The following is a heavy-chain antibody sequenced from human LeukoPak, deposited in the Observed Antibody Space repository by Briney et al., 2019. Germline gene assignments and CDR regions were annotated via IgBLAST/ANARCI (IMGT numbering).Heavy chain of an antibody. Sequence: SETLSLTCAVSGYSITSGFSWGWIRQPPGKGLEWIGTISHSGTTDYKSTLESRLTISMDTSKNLFPLRLTSVTAADTAVYYCAREGAVPGIDPWGQGTLVTVSS. CDR3: AREGAVPGIDP. D-gene: IGHD3-16*01. V-gene: IGHV4-38-2*02. CDR1: GYSITSGFS. CDR2: ISHSGTT. J-gene: IGHJ5*02.